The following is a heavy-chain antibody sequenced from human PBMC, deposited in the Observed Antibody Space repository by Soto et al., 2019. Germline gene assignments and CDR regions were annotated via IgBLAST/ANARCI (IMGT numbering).Heavy chain of an antibody. D-gene: IGHD4-17*01. Sequence: EVQLLESGGGLVQPGGSLRLSCAASGFTFSSYAMSWVRQAPGKGLEWVSAISGSGGGTYYADSVKGRFTISRDNSKTTLYREMNSRRAEKTAVYYCAKCMTTVTTSPFDSWGQGTMVSVCS. CDR1: GFTFSSYA. V-gene: IGHV3-23*01. J-gene: IGHJ3*02. CDR3: AKCMTTVTTSPFDS. CDR2: ISGSGGGT.